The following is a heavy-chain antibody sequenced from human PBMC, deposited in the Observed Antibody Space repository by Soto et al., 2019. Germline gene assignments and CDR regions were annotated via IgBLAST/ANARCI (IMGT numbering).Heavy chain of an antibody. J-gene: IGHJ6*02. CDR1: GFTFSSYA. CDR3: ASGLGMSTAPHGGMDV. CDR2: ISYDGSNK. Sequence: QVQLVESGGGVVQPGRSLRLSCAASGFTFSSYAMHWVRQAPGKGLEWVAVISYDGSNKYYADSVKGRFTISRDNSKNTLYLQMNSLRAEDTAVYYCASGLGMSTAPHGGMDVWGQGTTVTVSS. D-gene: IGHD4-17*01. V-gene: IGHV3-30-3*01.